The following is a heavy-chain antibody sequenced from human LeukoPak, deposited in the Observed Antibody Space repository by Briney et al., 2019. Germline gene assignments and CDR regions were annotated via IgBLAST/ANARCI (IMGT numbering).Heavy chain of an antibody. D-gene: IGHD3-22*01. CDR3: AKSWRYYGTSNYYAFDI. Sequence: PGGSLRLSCVASGFTFSSYAMTWVRQAPGKGLEWVSSSGDNTRYADSVKGRFTMSRDNSKNTLDLQMNGLRAEDTAVYYCAKSWRYYGTSNYYAFDIWGQGTMVTVSS. CDR1: GFTFSSYA. CDR2: SGDNT. J-gene: IGHJ3*02. V-gene: IGHV3-23*01.